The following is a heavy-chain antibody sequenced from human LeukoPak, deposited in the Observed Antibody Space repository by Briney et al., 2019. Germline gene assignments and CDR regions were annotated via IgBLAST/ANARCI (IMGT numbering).Heavy chain of an antibody. J-gene: IGHJ4*02. CDR1: GFTFSNAC. D-gene: IGHD5-18*01. CDR3: TTENRIQLWLYYFDY. V-gene: IGHV3-15*01. CDR2: IKSKTDGGTT. Sequence: PGGSLRLSCAASGFTFSNACMSWVRQAPGKGLEWVGRIKSKTDGGTTDYAAPGKGRFTISRDDSKNTLYLQMNSLNTEDTAVYYCTTENRIQLWLYYFDYWGQGTLVTVSS.